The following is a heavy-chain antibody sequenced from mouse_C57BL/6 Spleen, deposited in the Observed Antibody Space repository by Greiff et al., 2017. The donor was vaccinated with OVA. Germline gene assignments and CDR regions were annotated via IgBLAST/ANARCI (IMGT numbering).Heavy chain of an antibody. CDR3: AKVFNYYGSSPAY. CDR2: ISSGSSTI. Sequence: DVQLVESGGGLVKPGGSLKLSCAASGFTFSDYGMHWVRQAPEKGLEWVAYISSGSSTIYYADTVKGRFTISRDNAKNTLFLQMTSLRSEDTAMYYCAKVFNYYGSSPAYWGQGTLVTVSA. CDR1: GFTFSDYG. J-gene: IGHJ3*01. V-gene: IGHV5-17*01. D-gene: IGHD1-1*01.